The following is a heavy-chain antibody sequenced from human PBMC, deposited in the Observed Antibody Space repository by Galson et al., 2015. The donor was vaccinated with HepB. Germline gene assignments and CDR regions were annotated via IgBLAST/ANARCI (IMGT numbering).Heavy chain of an antibody. D-gene: IGHD5-12*01. CDR3: AKDGQWLRPYYFDY. Sequence: SLRLSCAASGFTFSSYAMSWVRQAPGKGLEWVSSISGSGGNTYYADSVKGRFTISRDNSKNTLYLQMNRLRAEDTAVYYCAKDGQWLRPYYFDYWGQGTLVTVSS. J-gene: IGHJ4*02. CDR1: GFTFSSYA. CDR2: ISGSGGNT. V-gene: IGHV3-23*01.